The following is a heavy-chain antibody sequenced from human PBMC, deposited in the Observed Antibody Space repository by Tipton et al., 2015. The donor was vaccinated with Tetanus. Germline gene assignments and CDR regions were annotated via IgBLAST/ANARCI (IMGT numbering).Heavy chain of an antibody. D-gene: IGHD1-1*01. J-gene: IGHJ4*02. CDR2: IWYDGTTE. V-gene: IGHV3-33*01. Sequence: RSLRLSCAASGFSFSTYNFHWVRQAPGKGLEWVAVIWYDGTTEYYADSVKGRFTISRDNSKNTLFLQMNSLRAEDSAAYYCARALQLERKFDFWGQGTLVTVSS. CDR3: ARALQLERKFDF. CDR1: GFSFSTYN.